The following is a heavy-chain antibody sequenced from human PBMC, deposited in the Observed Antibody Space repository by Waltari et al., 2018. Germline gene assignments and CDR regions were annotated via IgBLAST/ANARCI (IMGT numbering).Heavy chain of an antibody. Sequence: QVQLVESGGGVVQPGRSLRLSFADSGLPFSNNDIPWVRQAPGKGLEWVAHTPPDGTTTYYADPVKGRFSISRDNSRNTVYLQLNSLRAEDTALYHCVRGPTHGAFDIWGQGTMVTVSS. V-gene: IGHV3-30*04. CDR1: GLPFSNND. CDR3: VRGPTHGAFDI. J-gene: IGHJ3*02. CDR2: TPPDGTTT.